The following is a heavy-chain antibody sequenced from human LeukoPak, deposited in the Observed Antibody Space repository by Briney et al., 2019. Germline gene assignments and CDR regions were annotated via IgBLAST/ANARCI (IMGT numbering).Heavy chain of an antibody. J-gene: IGHJ4*02. Sequence: GGSLRLSCAASGFTFRNYFMSWVRQAPGKGLEWLSSISTSSSHIYYTDSVKGRFTISRDNAKNSLYLQMNSLRAEDTAVYYCARGGHDSSGYRIEDYWGQGTLVTVSS. CDR3: ARGGHDSSGYRIEDY. D-gene: IGHD3-22*01. V-gene: IGHV3-21*01. CDR2: ISTSSSHI. CDR1: GFTFRNYF.